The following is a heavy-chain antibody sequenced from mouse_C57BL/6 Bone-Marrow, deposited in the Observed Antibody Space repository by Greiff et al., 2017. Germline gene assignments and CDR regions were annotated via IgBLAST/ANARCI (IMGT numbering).Heavy chain of an antibody. D-gene: IGHD2-2*01. CDR1: GYTFTSYT. J-gene: IGHJ4*01. CDR3: ARVLWLRYYAMDY. CDR2: INPSSGYT. V-gene: IGHV1-4*01. Sequence: VKVVESGAELARPGASVKMSCKASGYTFTSYTMHWVKQRPGQGLEWIGYINPSSGYTKYNQKFKDKATLTADKSSSTAYMQLSSLTSEDSAVYYCARVLWLRYYAMDYWGKGTSVTVSS.